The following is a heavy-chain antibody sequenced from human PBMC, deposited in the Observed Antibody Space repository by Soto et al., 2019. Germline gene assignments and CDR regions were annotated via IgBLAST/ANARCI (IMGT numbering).Heavy chain of an antibody. Sequence: SETLSLTCTVSGGSIRCYYWSWIRQPPGKGLEWIGYVYHSATTNYSPSLNSRVTISVDTSKSQFSLRLTSVNAAHTPVYYPARDPDGYGGISPTLDLCGKVTMGT. CDR2: VYHSATT. CDR1: GGSIRCYY. V-gene: IGHV4-59*01. J-gene: IGHJ3*01. CDR3: ARDPDGYGGISPTLDL. D-gene: IGHD4-17*01.